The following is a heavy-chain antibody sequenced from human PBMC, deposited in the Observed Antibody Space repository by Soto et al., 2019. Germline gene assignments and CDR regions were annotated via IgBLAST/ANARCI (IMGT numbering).Heavy chain of an antibody. CDR1: GFTFSDYY. CDR3: ARVSGHCSGGRCYAVDF. V-gene: IGHV3-11*06. J-gene: IGHJ4*02. D-gene: IGHD2-15*01. Sequence: GGSLRLSCVVSGFTFSDYYMTWIRQAPGKGLEWVSDISTTSFYTNYAASVKGRFTISRDNAKNSLYLQMDNLRAEDSAVYYCARVSGHCSGGRCYAVDFWGQGRLVTVYS. CDR2: ISTTSFYT.